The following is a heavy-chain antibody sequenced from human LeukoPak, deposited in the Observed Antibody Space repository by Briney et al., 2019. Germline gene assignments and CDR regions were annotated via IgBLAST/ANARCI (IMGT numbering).Heavy chain of an antibody. J-gene: IGHJ4*02. CDR2: ISYDGSNK. CDR1: GFTFSSYA. Sequence: GGSLRLSCAASGFTFSSYAMHWVRQAPGKGLEWVAVISYDGSNKYYADSVKGRFTLSRDNSKNTLYLQMNRLRAEDTAVYYCAREVLYSGSYYFDYWGQGTLVTVSS. V-gene: IGHV3-30*01. CDR3: AREVLYSGSYYFDY. D-gene: IGHD1-26*01.